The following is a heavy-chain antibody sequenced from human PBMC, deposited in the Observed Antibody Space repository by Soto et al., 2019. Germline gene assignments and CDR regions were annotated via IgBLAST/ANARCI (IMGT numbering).Heavy chain of an antibody. CDR3: ARSALYYDFWSGYYTTPRDYFDY. V-gene: IGHV1-2*02. J-gene: IGHJ4*02. D-gene: IGHD3-3*01. CDR1: GYTSTGYY. CDR2: INPNSGGT. Sequence: ASVKVSCKASGYTSTGYYMHWVRQAPGQGLEWMGWINPNSGGTNYAQKFQGRVTMTRDTSISTASMELSRLRSDDTAVYYCARSALYYDFWSGYYTTPRDYFDYWGQGTLVTSPQ.